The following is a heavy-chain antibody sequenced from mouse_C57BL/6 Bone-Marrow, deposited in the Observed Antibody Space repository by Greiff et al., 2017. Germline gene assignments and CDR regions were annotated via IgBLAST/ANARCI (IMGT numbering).Heavy chain of an antibody. J-gene: IGHJ3*01. Sequence: EVHLVESGGGLVKPGGSLKLSCAASGFTFSDYGMHWVRQAPEKGLEWVAYISSGSSTIYYADTVKGRFTISRDNAKNTLFLQMTSLRSEDTAMYYCARGGNYLAWFAYWGQGTLVTVSA. D-gene: IGHD2-1*01. V-gene: IGHV5-17*01. CDR3: ARGGNYLAWFAY. CDR1: GFTFSDYG. CDR2: ISSGSSTI.